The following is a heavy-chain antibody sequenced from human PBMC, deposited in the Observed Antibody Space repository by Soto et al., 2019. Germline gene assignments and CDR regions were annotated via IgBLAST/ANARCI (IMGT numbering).Heavy chain of an antibody. V-gene: IGHV3-43*01. D-gene: IGHD3-22*01. CDR2: ISWDGGST. J-gene: IGHJ4*02. CDR1: GFTFDDYT. CDR3: AKDSDSSGYYPGWFNY. Sequence: EVQLVESGGVVVQPGGSLRLSCAASGFTFDDYTMHWVRQAPGKGLEWVSLISWDGGSTYYADSVKGRFTISRDNSKNSLYLQMNSLRTEDTALYYCAKDSDSSGYYPGWFNYWGQGTLVTVSS.